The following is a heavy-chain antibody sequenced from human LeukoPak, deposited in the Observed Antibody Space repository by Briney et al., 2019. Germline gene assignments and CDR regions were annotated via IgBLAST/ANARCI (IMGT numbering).Heavy chain of an antibody. J-gene: IGHJ4*02. Sequence: PGGSLRLSCAASGFTFSSYAMHWVRQAPGKGLEWVAVISYDGSNKYYADSVKGRFTISRDNSKNTLYLQMNSLRAEDMAVYYCARDRDDVVDYWGQGTLVTVSS. V-gene: IGHV3-30-3*01. CDR2: ISYDGSNK. CDR1: GFTFSSYA. D-gene: IGHD3-10*01. CDR3: ARDRDDVVDY.